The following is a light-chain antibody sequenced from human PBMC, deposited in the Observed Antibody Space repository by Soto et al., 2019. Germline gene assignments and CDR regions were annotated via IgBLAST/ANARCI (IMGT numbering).Light chain of an antibody. CDR2: GNS. Sequence: SVLTQPPSVSEAPGQRVTISCTGSSSNIGAGYDVHWYQQLPGTAPKLLIYGNSNRPSGVPDRFSGSKSGTSASLAITGLQAEDEADYYCQSYDSSLSSYVFGTGTKVTV. J-gene: IGLJ1*01. V-gene: IGLV1-40*01. CDR3: QSYDSSLSSYV. CDR1: SSNIGAGYD.